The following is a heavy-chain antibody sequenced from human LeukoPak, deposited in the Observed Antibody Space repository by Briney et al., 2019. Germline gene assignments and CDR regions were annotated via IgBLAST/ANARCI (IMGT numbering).Heavy chain of an antibody. Sequence: GGSLRLSCAASGFTFSSYGMHWVRQAPGKGLEWVAFIRYDGSNKYYADSVKGRFTISRDNARNSLYLQMNSLRVEDTTVYYCARENWGTFDYWGQGTLVTVSS. J-gene: IGHJ4*02. CDR3: ARENWGTFDY. D-gene: IGHD3-16*01. V-gene: IGHV3-30*02. CDR2: IRYDGSNK. CDR1: GFTFSSYG.